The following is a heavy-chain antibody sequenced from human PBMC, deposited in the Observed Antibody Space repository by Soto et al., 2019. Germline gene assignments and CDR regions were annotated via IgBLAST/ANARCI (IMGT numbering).Heavy chain of an antibody. Sequence: ASVKVSCKASGYTFRNFGISWVRQAPGQGLEWMGWISAYNANANDAQKFQGRLTMTADTSTSTAYMELRSLRSDDTAVYYCARENSYLDYWGQGTLVTVSS. CDR1: GYTFRNFG. CDR2: ISAYNANA. V-gene: IGHV1-18*01. CDR3: ARENSYLDY. J-gene: IGHJ4*02.